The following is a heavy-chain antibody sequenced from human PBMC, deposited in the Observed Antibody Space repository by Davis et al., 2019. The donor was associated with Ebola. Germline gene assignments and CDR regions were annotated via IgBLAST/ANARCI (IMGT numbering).Heavy chain of an antibody. Sequence: AASVKVSCKASGGTFSSYAISWVRQAPGQGLEWMGGIIPIFGTANYAQKFQGRVTITADESTSTAYMELSSLRSEETAVYYCARGPFGGVRGAYYYYYGMDVWGKGTTVTVSS. CDR3: ARGPFGGVRGAYYYYYGMDV. J-gene: IGHJ6*04. V-gene: IGHV1-69*13. CDR2: IIPIFGTA. D-gene: IGHD3-10*01. CDR1: GGTFSSYA.